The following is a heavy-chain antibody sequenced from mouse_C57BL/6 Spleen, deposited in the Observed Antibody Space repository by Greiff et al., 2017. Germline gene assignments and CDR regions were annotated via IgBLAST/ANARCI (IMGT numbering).Heavy chain of an antibody. Sequence: DVKLQESGPGLVKPSQSLSLTCSVTGYSIPSGYYWNWIRQSPGNKLEWMGYISYDGSNDYNPSLKNRISITRDTSKNPFFLKLNSVTTEDTATYYCATELPSAMDYWGQGPSVPVSS. D-gene: IGHD2-1*01. CDR1: GYSIPSGYY. CDR3: ATELPSAMDY. CDR2: ISYDGSN. V-gene: IGHV3-6*01. J-gene: IGHJ4*01.